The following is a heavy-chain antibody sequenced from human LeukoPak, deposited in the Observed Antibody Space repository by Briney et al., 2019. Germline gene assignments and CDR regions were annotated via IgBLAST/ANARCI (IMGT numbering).Heavy chain of an antibody. D-gene: IGHD3-3*01. CDR3: ARDRSLFGVVLDP. J-gene: IGHJ5*02. CDR1: GFTFSDYY. V-gene: IGHV3-11*04. Sequence: GGSLRPSCAASGFTFSDYYMSWIRQAPGKGLEWVSYISSSGSTIYYADSVKGRFTISRDNAKNSLYLQMNSLRAEDTAVYYCARDRSLFGVVLDPWGQGTLATVSS. CDR2: ISSSGSTI.